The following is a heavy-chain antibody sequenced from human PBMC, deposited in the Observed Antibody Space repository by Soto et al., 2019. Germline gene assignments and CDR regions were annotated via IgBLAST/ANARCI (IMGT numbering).Heavy chain of an antibody. V-gene: IGHV1-69*01. CDR1: GGTFSSYA. Sequence: QVQLVQSGAEVKKPGSSVKVSCKASGGTFSSYAISWVRQAPGQGLEWMGGIIPIFATANYAQTSQGRVTITADESTSTAYMELSSLRSEDTAVYYWARGPHDYEFCHYWGQGTLVTVSS. D-gene: IGHD3-3*01. CDR3: ARGPHDYEFCHY. CDR2: IIPIFATA. J-gene: IGHJ4*02.